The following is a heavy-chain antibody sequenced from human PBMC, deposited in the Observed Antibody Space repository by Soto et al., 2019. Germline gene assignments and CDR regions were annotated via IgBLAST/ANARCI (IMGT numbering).Heavy chain of an antibody. CDR2: ISYEGSNT. Sequence: GWSLRLSCVASGFTFDTYGIHWVRQAPGKGLQWVALISYEGSNTYYADSVRGRFTISRDNSKNTLYLQMNTLRPEDTGVYYCARVTPGNNLYYFSGLDFWGQGTSVTSP. D-gene: IGHD1-1*01. V-gene: IGHV3-30-3*01. CDR1: GFTFDTYG. J-gene: IGHJ6*02. CDR3: ARVTPGNNLYYFSGLDF.